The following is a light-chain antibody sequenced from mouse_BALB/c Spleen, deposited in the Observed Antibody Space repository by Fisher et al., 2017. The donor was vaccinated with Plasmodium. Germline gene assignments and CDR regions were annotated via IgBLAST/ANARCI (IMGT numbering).Light chain of an antibody. CDR2: KVS. V-gene: IGKV1-110*01. Sequence: DIVMTQTTLSLPVSLGDQASISCRSSQSLVHSFGRTYLHWYLQRPGQSPKLLIYKVSNRFSGVPDRFSGRGSGTDFTLKISRVEAEDLGVYICSQSTHLPLTFGAGTRLELK. CDR1: QSLVHSFGRTY. CDR3: SQSTHLPLT. J-gene: IGKJ5*01.